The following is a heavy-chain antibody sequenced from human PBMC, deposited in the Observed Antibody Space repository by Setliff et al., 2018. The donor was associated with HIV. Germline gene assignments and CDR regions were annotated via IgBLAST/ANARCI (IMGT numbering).Heavy chain of an antibody. Sequence: GGSLRLSCSASGFTFSNYAMSWVRQAPGKGLEWVSGISGSGDSTYDADSVKVRFTISRDNSKNTLYLQMNSLRVEDTAVYYCGSSGWYGDYYYYYMDVWGKGTTVTVSS. V-gene: IGHV3-23*01. J-gene: IGHJ6*03. CDR1: GFTFSNYA. D-gene: IGHD6-19*01. CDR2: ISGSGDST. CDR3: GSSGWYGDYYYYYMDV.